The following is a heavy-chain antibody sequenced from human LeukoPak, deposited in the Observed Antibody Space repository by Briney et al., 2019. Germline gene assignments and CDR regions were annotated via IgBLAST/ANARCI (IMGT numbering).Heavy chain of an antibody. Sequence: SETLSLTCTVSGGSISSYYWSWIRQPPGKGLEWIGYIYYSGSTNYNPSLKSRVTISVDTSKNQFSLKLSSVTAADTAVYYCARDFTGIAAAGTGPFITYYYYMDVWGKGTTVTVSS. J-gene: IGHJ6*03. V-gene: IGHV4-59*01. CDR1: GGSISSYY. CDR3: ARDFTGIAAAGTGPFITYYYYMDV. CDR2: IYYSGST. D-gene: IGHD6-13*01.